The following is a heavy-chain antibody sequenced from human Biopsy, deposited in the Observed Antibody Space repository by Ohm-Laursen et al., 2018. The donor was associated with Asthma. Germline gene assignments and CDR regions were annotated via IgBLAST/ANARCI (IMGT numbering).Heavy chain of an antibody. CDR2: IIPIFGTT. CDR3: ASETGHSYGSGSEYYFDY. J-gene: IGHJ4*02. V-gene: IGHV1-69*13. Sequence: SVKVSCKASGGTFNYAITWVRQAPGQGLEWMGGIIPIFGTTNYAQKFKGRVTITADESSSTAYMELSSLRSEDTAVYCCASETGHSYGSGSEYYFDYWGLGTLVTVSS. D-gene: IGHD3-10*01. CDR1: GGTFNYA.